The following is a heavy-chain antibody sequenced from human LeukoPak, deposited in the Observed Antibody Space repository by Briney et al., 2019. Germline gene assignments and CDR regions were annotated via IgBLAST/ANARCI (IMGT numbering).Heavy chain of an antibody. J-gene: IGHJ6*04. V-gene: IGHV3-30*01. CDR2: ISDDGSNK. D-gene: IGHD1-1*01. Sequence: GGSLRLSCAASGFTFSTYPMHWVRQAPGKGLEWVAVISDDGSNKYYADSVKGRFTISRDNSKNTLYLQMNSLRAEDTAVYYCARPRLAYYHYAMDVWGKGTTVTVSS. CDR3: ARPRLAYYHYAMDV. CDR1: GFTFSTYP.